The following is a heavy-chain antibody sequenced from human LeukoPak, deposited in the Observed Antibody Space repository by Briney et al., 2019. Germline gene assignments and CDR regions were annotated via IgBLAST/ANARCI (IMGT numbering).Heavy chain of an antibody. CDR3: AIGLSPGIQLWLGDY. Sequence: ASVTVSCKASGGTFSSYAISWVRQAPGQGLEWMGGIIPIFGTANYAQKFQGRVTITTDESTSTAYMELSSLRSEDTAVYYCAIGLSPGIQLWLGDYWGQGTLVTVSS. V-gene: IGHV1-69*05. D-gene: IGHD5-18*01. J-gene: IGHJ4*02. CDR2: IIPIFGTA. CDR1: GGTFSSYA.